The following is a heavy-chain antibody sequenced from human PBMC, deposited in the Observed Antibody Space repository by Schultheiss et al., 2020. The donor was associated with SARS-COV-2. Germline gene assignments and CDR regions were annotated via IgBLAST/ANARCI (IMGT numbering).Heavy chain of an antibody. J-gene: IGHJ5*02. CDR1: GFSLSTSGVG. V-gene: IGHV2-5*01. D-gene: IGHD4-11*01. CDR3: AHSEDYSNYAWFDP. Sequence: SGPTLVKPTETLTLTCTVSGFSLSTSGVGVGWIRQPPGKALEWLALIYWNDDKRYSPSLKSRLTITKDTSKNQVVLTMTNMDPVDTATYYCAHSEDYSNYAWFDPWGQGTLVTVSS. CDR2: IYWNDDK.